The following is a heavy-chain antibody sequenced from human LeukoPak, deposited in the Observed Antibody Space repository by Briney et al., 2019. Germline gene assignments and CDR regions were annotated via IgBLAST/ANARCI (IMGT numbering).Heavy chain of an antibody. J-gene: IGHJ4*02. D-gene: IGHD4-17*01. CDR2: ISSSSSFI. CDR3: ARDFPDVYGDYVTI. V-gene: IGHV3-21*01. Sequence: GSLRLSCAASGFTFSIYSMNWVRQAPGKGLEWVSSISSSSSFISYADSVQGRFTISRDNAKNSLYLQMNSLRAEDTAVYYCARDFPDVYGDYVTIWGQGTLVTVSS. CDR1: GFTFSIYS.